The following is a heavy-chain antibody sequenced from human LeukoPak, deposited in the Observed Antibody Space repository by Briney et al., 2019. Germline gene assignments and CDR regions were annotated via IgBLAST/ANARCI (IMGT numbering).Heavy chain of an antibody. CDR2: IKEDGNEK. D-gene: IGHD3-3*01. CDR3: ATSDDLWSGMDN. J-gene: IGHJ4*02. Sequence: GGSLRLSCAASGFTFSSYWMSWVRQAPGTGLEWVANIKEDGNEKYYVDSVKGRFTISRDNAKNSLYLQMDSLRADDTAVYYCATSDDLWSGMDNWGQGTLVTVSS. V-gene: IGHV3-7*02. CDR1: GFTFSSYW.